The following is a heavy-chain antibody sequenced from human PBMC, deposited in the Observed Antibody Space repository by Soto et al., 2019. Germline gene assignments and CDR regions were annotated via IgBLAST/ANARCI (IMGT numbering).Heavy chain of an antibody. Sequence: PSETLSLTCTVSGGSISSGGYYWSWIRQHPGKGLEWIGYIYYSGSTYYNPSLKSRVTISVDTSKNQFSLKLSSVTAADTAVYYCARGGYCSSTSCYEGYYFDYWGQGTLVTVVS. V-gene: IGHV4-31*03. J-gene: IGHJ4*02. CDR3: ARGGYCSSTSCYEGYYFDY. CDR1: GGSISSGGYY. CDR2: IYYSGST. D-gene: IGHD2-2*01.